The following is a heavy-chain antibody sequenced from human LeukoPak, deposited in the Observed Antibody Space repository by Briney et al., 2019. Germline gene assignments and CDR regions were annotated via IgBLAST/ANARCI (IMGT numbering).Heavy chain of an antibody. CDR1: GFTFSSYW. V-gene: IGHV3-7*01. D-gene: IGHD6-19*01. CDR2: IKQDGSEK. CDR3: ARPKYSSGWYGAPFDY. J-gene: IGHJ4*02. Sequence: GGSLRLSCAASGFTFSSYWMSWVRQAPGKGLEWVANIKQDGSEKYYVDSVKGRFTISRDNAKNSLYLQMNSLRAEDTAVYYCARPKYSSGWYGAPFDYWGQGTLVTVSS.